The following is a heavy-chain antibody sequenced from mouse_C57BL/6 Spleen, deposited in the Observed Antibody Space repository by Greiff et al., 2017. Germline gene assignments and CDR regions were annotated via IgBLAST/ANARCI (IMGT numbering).Heavy chain of an antibody. CDR1: GYTFTSYW. CDR3: ARDYGSSYAMDY. J-gene: IGHJ4*01. CDR2: IHPNSGST. Sequence: QVQLQQPGAELVKPGASVKLSCKASGYTFTSYWMPWVKQRPGQGLEWIGMIHPNSGSTNYNEKFKSKATLTVDKSSSTAYMQLSSLTSEDSAVYYCARDYGSSYAMDYWGQGTSVTVSS. V-gene: IGHV1-64*01. D-gene: IGHD1-1*01.